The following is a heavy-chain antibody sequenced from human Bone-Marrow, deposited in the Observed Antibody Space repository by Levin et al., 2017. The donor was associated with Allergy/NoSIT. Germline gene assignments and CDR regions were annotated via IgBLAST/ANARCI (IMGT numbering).Heavy chain of an antibody. J-gene: IGHJ4*02. V-gene: IGHV3-23*01. CDR2: ISGSGGST. D-gene: IGHD3-10*01. CDR3: AKNNYYGSGSYLNDY. CDR1: GFTFSSYA. Sequence: GESLKISCAASGFTFSSYAMSWVRQAPGKGLEWVSAISGSGGSTYYADSVKGRFTISRDNSKNTLYLQMNSLRAEDTAVYYCAKNNYYGSGSYLNDYWGQGTLVTVSS.